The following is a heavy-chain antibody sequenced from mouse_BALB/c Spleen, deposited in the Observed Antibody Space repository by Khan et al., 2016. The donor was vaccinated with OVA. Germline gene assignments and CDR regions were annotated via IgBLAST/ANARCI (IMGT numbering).Heavy chain of an antibody. CDR2: IYPSDSYT. CDR3: TRGDPGNFDF. V-gene: IGHV1-69*02. Sequence: QVQLQQPGAELVRPGASVKLSCKASGYTFTNYWINWVKQRPGQGLKWIGNIYPSDSYTNYNQKFKDKATLTVDKFSSTAYMQLSSPTSEDSAVYYGTRGDPGNFDFWGQGTTLTVSS. CDR1: GYTFTNYW. J-gene: IGHJ2*01. D-gene: IGHD2-13*01.